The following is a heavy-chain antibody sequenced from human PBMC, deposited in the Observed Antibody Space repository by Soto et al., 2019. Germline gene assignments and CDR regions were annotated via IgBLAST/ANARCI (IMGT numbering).Heavy chain of an antibody. J-gene: IGHJ4*02. V-gene: IGHV3-21*01. Sequence: GGSLRLSCAASGFTFSTYSMNWVRQAPGKGLEWVSSITSSSAFLYYADSLKGRFTISRDNARNSLYLQMHSLRAEDTAVYYCARETASGTTNLDYWGQGTLITVSS. D-gene: IGHD1-7*01. CDR3: ARETASGTTNLDY. CDR2: ITSSSAFL. CDR1: GFTFSTYS.